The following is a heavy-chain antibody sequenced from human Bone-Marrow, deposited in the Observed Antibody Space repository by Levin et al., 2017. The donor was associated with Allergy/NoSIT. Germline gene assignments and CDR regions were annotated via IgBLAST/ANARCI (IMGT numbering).Heavy chain of an antibody. V-gene: IGHV1-2*02. CDR1: GYTFTGYY. D-gene: IGHD2/OR15-2a*01. CDR2: INPKSGAT. Sequence: GGSLRLSCKASGYTFTGYYMHWVRLAPGQGLEWMGWINPKSGATEYAHNFQGRVTMTRDTSISTAYMELSRLTSDDTALYYCARDRLQEYAYYHMDVWGQGTTVTVSS. CDR3: ARDRLQEYAYYHMDV. J-gene: IGHJ6*02.